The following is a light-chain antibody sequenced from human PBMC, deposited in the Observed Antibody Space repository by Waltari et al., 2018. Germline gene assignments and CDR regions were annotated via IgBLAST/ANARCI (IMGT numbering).Light chain of an antibody. Sequence: QLELTQSPSASASLGASVKLTCTLSSGHITTAVAWHPQQPQKGPRYLMKVNSDGSHSRGDEIPDRFSGSSSGAERYLTISSLQSEDEADYYCQTGGHGTWVFGGGTKLTVL. CDR3: QTGGHGTWV. CDR1: SGHITTA. J-gene: IGLJ3*02. V-gene: IGLV4-69*01. CDR2: VNSDGSH.